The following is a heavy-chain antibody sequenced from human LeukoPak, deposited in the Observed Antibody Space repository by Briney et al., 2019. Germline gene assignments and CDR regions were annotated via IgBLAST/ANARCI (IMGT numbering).Heavy chain of an antibody. CDR2: INPNSGGT. CDR1: GYTFTGYY. D-gene: IGHD4-17*01. J-gene: IGHJ6*03. V-gene: IGHV1-2*02. Sequence: ASVKVSCKASGYTFTGYYMHWVRQAPGQGLEWMGWINPNSGGTNYAQKFQGRVTITTDESTSTAYMELSSLRSEDTAVYYCARILYGDYPSSYYYMDVWGKGTTVTVSS. CDR3: ARILYGDYPSSYYYMDV.